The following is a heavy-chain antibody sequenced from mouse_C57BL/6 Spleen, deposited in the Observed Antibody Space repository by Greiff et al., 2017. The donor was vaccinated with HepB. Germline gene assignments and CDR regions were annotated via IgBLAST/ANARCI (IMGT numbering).Heavy chain of an antibody. CDR1: GFTFSSYA. CDR2: ISDGGSYT. Sequence: EVKLQESGGGLVKPGGSLKLSCAASGFTFSSYAMSWVRQTPEKRLEWVATISDGGSYTYYPDNVKGRFTISRDNAKNNLYLQMSHLKSEDTAMYYCAREIPYDYERGGFDYWGQGTTLTVSS. V-gene: IGHV5-4*01. D-gene: IGHD2-4*01. J-gene: IGHJ2*01. CDR3: AREIPYDYERGGFDY.